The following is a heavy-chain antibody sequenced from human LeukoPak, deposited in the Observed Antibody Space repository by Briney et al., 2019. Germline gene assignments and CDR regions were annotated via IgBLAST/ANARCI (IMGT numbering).Heavy chain of an antibody. V-gene: IGHV4-59*11. J-gene: IGHJ6*03. D-gene: IGHD1-1*01. CDR2: IYSSGST. Sequence: SETLSLTCTVSGDSISSHYWSWIRQPPGQGLEWIGYIYSSGSTNYNPTLKHRDTKAVDTSKNQFSLKLSSVEAEDTAVYYWARELEAAETRVYYYYYIDVWGKGTTVTVSS. CDR3: ARELEAAETRVYYYYYIDV. CDR1: GDSISSHY.